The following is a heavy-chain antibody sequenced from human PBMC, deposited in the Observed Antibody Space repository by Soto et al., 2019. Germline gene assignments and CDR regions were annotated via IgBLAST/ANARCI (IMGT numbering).Heavy chain of an antibody. D-gene: IGHD1-26*01. CDR1: GFTFSSYW. J-gene: IGHJ6*03. V-gene: IGHV3-74*01. CDR3: ATGLSTRGYYMDA. Sequence: PGGSLRLSCAASGFTFSSYWMHWVRQAPGKGLVWVSRIITDGSSTSYADSVKGRFTISRDNAKSTLYLQMNSLRAEDTAVYYCATGLSTRGYYMDAWGKGTTVTVSS. CDR2: IITDGSST.